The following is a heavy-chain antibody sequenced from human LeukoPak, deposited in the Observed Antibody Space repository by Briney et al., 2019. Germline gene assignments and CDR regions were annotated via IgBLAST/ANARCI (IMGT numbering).Heavy chain of an antibody. J-gene: IGHJ4*02. CDR1: GGSITSYY. CDR3: ARDRPGNPYYYDSSGYYYDY. Sequence: SETLSLTCTVSGGSITSYYWTWIRQPPGKGLEWIGSIYYSGSTYYNPSLKSRVTISVDTSKNQFSLELSSVTAADTAVYYCARDRPGNPYYYDSSGYYYDYWGQGTLVTVSS. V-gene: IGHV4-59*12. D-gene: IGHD3-22*01. CDR2: IYYSGST.